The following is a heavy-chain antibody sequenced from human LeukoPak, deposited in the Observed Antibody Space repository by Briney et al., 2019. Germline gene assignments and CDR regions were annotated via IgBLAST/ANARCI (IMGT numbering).Heavy chain of an antibody. V-gene: IGHV4-39*07. CDR2: IYYSGST. CDR3: ARLSWPGRGSRFDP. J-gene: IGHJ5*02. Sequence: SETLSPTCTVSGGSISSSSYYWGWIRQPPGKGLEWIGSIYYSGSTYYNPSLKSRVTISVDTSKNQFSLNLSSVTAADTAVYFCARLSWPGRGSRFDPWGQGTLVTVSS. CDR1: GGSISSSSYY. D-gene: IGHD3-10*01.